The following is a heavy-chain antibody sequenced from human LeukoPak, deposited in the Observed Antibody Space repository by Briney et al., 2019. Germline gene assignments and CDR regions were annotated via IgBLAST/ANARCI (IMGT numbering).Heavy chain of an antibody. Sequence: PSETLSLTCSVSDDSITMYYWTWIRQPPGKGLEWIGYVDHTGSTNFNPSLNGRVSISRDTTKNLFSLRLRSVTAADTAVYYCARAGSRDRWSAFDTWGQGTMVTVSS. D-gene: IGHD4-23*01. V-gene: IGHV4-59*01. CDR2: VDHTGST. CDR3: ARAGSRDRWSAFDT. J-gene: IGHJ3*02. CDR1: DDSITMYY.